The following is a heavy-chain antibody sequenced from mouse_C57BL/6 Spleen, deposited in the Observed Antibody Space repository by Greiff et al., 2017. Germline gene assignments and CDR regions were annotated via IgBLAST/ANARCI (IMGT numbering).Heavy chain of an antibody. D-gene: IGHD1-1*01. CDR2: IDPSDSET. CDR1: GYTFTIYW. V-gene: IGHV1-52*01. CDR3: ARPLRYSDWYFDV. J-gene: IGHJ1*03. Sequence: QVQLKQPGAELVRPGSSVKLSCKASGYTFTIYWMHWVKQRPIQGLEWIGNIDPSDSETHYNQKFKDKATLTVDKSSSTAYMQLSSLTSEDSAVYYCARPLRYSDWYFDVWGTGTTVTVSS.